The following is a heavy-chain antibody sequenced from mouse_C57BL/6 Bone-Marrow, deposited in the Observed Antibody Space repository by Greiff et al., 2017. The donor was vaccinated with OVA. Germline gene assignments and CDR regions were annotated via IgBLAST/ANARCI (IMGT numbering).Heavy chain of an antibody. CDR3: ARGLRPLYWYFDV. D-gene: IGHD2-4*01. V-gene: IGHV1-18*01. Sequence: EVQLQQSGPELVKPGASVKISCKASGYTFTDYNMDWVKQSPGKSLEWIGDINPNNGGTIYNQKFKGKATLTVDKSSSTAYMELRSLTSEDTAVYYCARGLRPLYWYFDVWGTGTTVTVSS. CDR2: INPNNGGT. CDR1: GYTFTDYN. J-gene: IGHJ1*03.